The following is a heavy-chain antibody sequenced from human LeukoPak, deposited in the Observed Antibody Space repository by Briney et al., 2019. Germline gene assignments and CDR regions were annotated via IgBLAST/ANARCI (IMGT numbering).Heavy chain of an antibody. J-gene: IGHJ4*02. CDR2: IIPIFGTA. CDR3: ARDRGYYDILTGYYKTDNFDY. Sequence: SVKVSCKTSGYTFTGYYMHWVRQAPGQGLEWMGGIIPIFGTANYAQKFQGRVTITADESTSTAYMELSSLRSEDTAVYYCARDRGYYDILTGYYKTDNFDYWGQGTLVTVSS. V-gene: IGHV1-69*13. D-gene: IGHD3-9*01. CDR1: GYTFTGYY.